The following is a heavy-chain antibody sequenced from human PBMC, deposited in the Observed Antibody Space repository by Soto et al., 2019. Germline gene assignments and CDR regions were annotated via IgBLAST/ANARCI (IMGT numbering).Heavy chain of an antibody. Sequence: GGSLRLSCAASGFTFSSYAMSWVRQAPGKGLEWVSAISGSGGSTYYADSVKGRFTISRDNSKNTWYLQMNSLRAEDTAIYYCAKDLRRTSSRIYYYYGMDVWGQETTVTVSS. CDR3: AKDLRRTSSRIYYYYGMDV. CDR2: ISGSGGST. D-gene: IGHD2-2*01. V-gene: IGHV3-23*01. J-gene: IGHJ6*02. CDR1: GFTFSSYA.